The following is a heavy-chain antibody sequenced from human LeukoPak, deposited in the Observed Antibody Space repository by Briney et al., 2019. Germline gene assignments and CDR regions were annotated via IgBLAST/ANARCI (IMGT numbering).Heavy chain of an antibody. CDR2: IKSKTDGGTI. D-gene: IGHD1-26*01. CDR1: GFTFSSYA. CDR3: TTERSGSFPY. J-gene: IGHJ4*02. Sequence: GGSLRLSCAAPGFTFSSYAMNWVRQTPGTGLEWVGLIKSKTDGGTIDYAAPVKGRFTISRDDLSNTLYLQMNSLKIEDTAVYYCTTERSGSFPYWGQGALVTVSS. V-gene: IGHV3-15*01.